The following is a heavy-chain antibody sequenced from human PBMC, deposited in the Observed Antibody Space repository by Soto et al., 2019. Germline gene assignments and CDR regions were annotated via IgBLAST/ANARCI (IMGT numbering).Heavy chain of an antibody. CDR2: ISPKSTYR. V-gene: IGHV3-11*06. CDR1: GFPFSDYY. CDR3: VRGGGGGLFEH. Sequence: QVHLVESGGGLAKPGGSLRLSCPTSGFPFSDYYMSWIRQAPGKGLEWLSHISPKSTYRNYADSVKGCFTISRDNTKSSLFLQMNSLGVEDTAVYYCVRGGGGGLFEHWGQGVLVTVSS. J-gene: IGHJ4*02. D-gene: IGHD2-21*01.